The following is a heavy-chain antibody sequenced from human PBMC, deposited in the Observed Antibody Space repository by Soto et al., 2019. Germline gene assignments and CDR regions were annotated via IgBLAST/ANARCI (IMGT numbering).Heavy chain of an antibody. J-gene: IGHJ3*01. Sequence: GGSLRLSCAASGFIFTNYAMNWVRQAPGKGLEWVSVIGGRGNGAYYADSVQGRFTISRDNSKNTLSLQMSSLTADDTAIYYCVREGRGSFDFWGRGTMVTVSS. V-gene: IGHV3-23*01. CDR1: GFIFTNYA. D-gene: IGHD5-12*01. CDR3: VREGRGSFDF. CDR2: IGGRGNGA.